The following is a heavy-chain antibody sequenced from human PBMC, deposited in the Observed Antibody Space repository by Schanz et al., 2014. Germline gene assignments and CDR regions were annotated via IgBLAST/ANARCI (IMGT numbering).Heavy chain of an antibody. CDR1: GFTFSEIY. J-gene: IGHJ3*02. Sequence: EVRLVESGGGLVEPGGSLRLSCSGSGFTFSEIYMSWVRQAPGKGLEWVGRIENNANGATTDYAAPVKGRFTVSRDYLRNTLYLQMNTXRXXDTALYYCTTFNNRDALYIWGQGTMVSVSS. V-gene: IGHV3-15*04. CDR2: IENNANGATT. D-gene: IGHD1-20*01. CDR3: TTFNNRDALYI.